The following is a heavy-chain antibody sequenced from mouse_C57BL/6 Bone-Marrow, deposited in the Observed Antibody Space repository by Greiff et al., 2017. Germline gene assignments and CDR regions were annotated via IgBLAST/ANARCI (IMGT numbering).Heavy chain of an antibody. CDR3: ASDGRLPAWFAY. CDR2: ISDGGSYT. V-gene: IGHV5-4*03. CDR1: GFTFSSYA. D-gene: IGHD2-4*01. J-gene: IGHJ3*01. Sequence: DVKLVESGGGLVKPGGSLKLSCAASGFTFSSYAMSWVRQTPEKRLEWVATISDGGSYTYYPDNVKGRFTISRDNAKNNLYLQMSHLKSEDTAMYYCASDGRLPAWFAYWGQGTLVTVSA.